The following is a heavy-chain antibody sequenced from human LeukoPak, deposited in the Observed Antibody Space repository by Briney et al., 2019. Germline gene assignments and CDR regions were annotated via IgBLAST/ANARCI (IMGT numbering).Heavy chain of an antibody. Sequence: GGSLRLSCAASGFTFSSYAMHWVRQAPGKGLEWVAVISYDGSNKYYADSVKGRFTISRDNSKNTLYLQMNSLRAEDTAVYYCAKASRLWFGTKSGFDPWGQGTLVTVSS. CDR3: AKASRLWFGTKSGFDP. D-gene: IGHD3-10*01. J-gene: IGHJ5*02. CDR2: ISYDGSNK. CDR1: GFTFSSYA. V-gene: IGHV3-30-3*01.